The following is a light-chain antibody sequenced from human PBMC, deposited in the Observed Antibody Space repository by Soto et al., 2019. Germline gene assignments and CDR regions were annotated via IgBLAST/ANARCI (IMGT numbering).Light chain of an antibody. Sequence: QSALTQPASVSGSPGQSITISCAGTSRDIGSYNLVSWYQQYPGQAPKLMIYEDTQRPSGVSHRFSGSKSGNTASLTISGLQPEDEADYYCCSYAGSSNLVFGGGTKLTVL. CDR1: SRDIGSYNL. V-gene: IGLV2-23*01. CDR2: EDT. CDR3: CSYAGSSNLV. J-gene: IGLJ3*02.